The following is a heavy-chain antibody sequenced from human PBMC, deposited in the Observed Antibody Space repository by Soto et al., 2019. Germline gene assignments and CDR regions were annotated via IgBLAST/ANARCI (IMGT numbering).Heavy chain of an antibody. Sequence: PSETLSLTCTVSGGSISSYYWSWIRQPPGKGLEWIAYIYYSGSTNYNPSLKSRVTISVDTSKNQFSLKLSSVSAADTAVYYCARGSGNPYFDYWGQGTLVTGSS. V-gene: IGHV4-59*08. CDR1: GGSISSYY. CDR2: IYYSGST. D-gene: IGHD1-26*01. CDR3: ARGSGNPYFDY. J-gene: IGHJ4*02.